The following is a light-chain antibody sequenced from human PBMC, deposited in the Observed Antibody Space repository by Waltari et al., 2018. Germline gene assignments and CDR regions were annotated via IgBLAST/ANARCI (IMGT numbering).Light chain of an antibody. Sequence: IVLTQSPGTLSLSVGESATVSCRAREIVSRALAWYQQKPGQAPRLLIYGASTRATGIPDRFSGSGSVTAFSLTISRLEPDDFAVYYCQHYLRLPVTFGQGTTVEI. CDR2: GAS. CDR3: QHYLRLPVT. CDR1: EIVSRA. V-gene: IGKV3-20*01. J-gene: IGKJ1*01.